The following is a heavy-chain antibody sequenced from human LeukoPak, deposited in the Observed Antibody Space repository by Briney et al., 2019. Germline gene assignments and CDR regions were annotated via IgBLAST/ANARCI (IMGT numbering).Heavy chain of an antibody. CDR3: ARDGGSAWFLDY. D-gene: IGHD6-19*01. Sequence: GGSLRLSCAASGFTFSSAWMSWVRQAPGKGLEWVSYISSSGNTTYNADSVKGRFSITRDNAKNSLYLQMNSLRAEDTAVYYCARDGGSAWFLDYWGQGTLVTVSS. CDR2: ISSSGNTT. CDR1: GFTFSSAW. V-gene: IGHV3-48*03. J-gene: IGHJ4*02.